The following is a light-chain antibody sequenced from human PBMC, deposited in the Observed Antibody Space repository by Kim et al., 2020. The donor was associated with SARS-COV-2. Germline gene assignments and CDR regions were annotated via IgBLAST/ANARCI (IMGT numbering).Light chain of an antibody. CDR1: SSNIGGYYY. CDR2: GVS. Sequence: QSVTISCTGTSSNIGGYYYVSWYQQHPGKAPKLLIYGVSNRPSGVSNRFSGSKSGNSASLAISGLQTEDEADYYCKSYTNSITLCVFGRGTKLTVL. J-gene: IGLJ3*02. V-gene: IGLV2-14*03. CDR3: KSYTNSITLCV.